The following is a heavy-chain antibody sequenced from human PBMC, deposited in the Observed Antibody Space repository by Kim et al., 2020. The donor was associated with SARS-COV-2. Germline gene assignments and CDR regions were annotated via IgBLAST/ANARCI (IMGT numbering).Heavy chain of an antibody. CDR2: IRNRDNNYAT. J-gene: IGHJ5*01. CDR1: GLPFSGSA. V-gene: IGHV3-73*01. D-gene: IGHD3-10*01. Sequence: GGSLRLSCAVSGLPFSGSAIHWVRQASGKGLEWIGRIRNRDNNYATAYAASVNGRFTISRDGSTNTAYLQMHSLRTEDTAVYYCTSPGDNTDSWGQGTLVAVSS. CDR3: TSPGDNTDS.